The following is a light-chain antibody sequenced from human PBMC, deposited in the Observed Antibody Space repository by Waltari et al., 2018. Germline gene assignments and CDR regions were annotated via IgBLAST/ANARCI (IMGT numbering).Light chain of an antibody. CDR2: EVN. CDR1: SRDVGGYNF. CDR3: SSYTGSNPLEV. V-gene: IGLV2-14*01. J-gene: IGLJ3*02. Sequence: QSALTQPASVSGSPGQSITISCTGTSRDVGGYNFVSWYQPHPGKAPKLMIFEVNNRTSGVSNRFSGSKSGNTASLTISGLQIEDEADYYCSSYTGSNPLEVFGGGTKLTVL.